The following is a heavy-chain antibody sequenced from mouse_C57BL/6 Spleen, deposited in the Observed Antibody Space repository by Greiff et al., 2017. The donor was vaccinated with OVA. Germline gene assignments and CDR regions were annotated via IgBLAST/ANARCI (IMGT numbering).Heavy chain of an antibody. V-gene: IGHV1-82*01. CDR3: ARSFTAQASFDY. CDR1: GYAFSSSW. J-gene: IGHJ2*01. D-gene: IGHD3-2*02. Sequence: QVQLQQPGPELVKPGASVKISCKASGYAFSSSWMNWVKQRPGKGLEWIGRIYPGDGDTNYNGKFKGKATLTADKSSSTAYMQLSSLTSEDSAVYFCARSFTAQASFDYWGQGTTLTVSS. CDR2: IYPGDGDT.